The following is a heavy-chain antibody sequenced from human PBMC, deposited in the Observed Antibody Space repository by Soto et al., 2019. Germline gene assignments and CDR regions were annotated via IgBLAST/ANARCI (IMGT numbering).Heavy chain of an antibody. V-gene: IGHV4-59*01. CDR2: IYYSGST. CDR1: GGSTSSYY. Sequence: SETLSLTCTVSGGSTSSYYWSWIRQPPGKGLEWIGYIYYSGSTNYNPSLKSRVTISVDTSKNQFSLKLSSVTAADTAVYYCARVNWNGGSMDVWGQGTTVTVSS. CDR3: ARVNWNGGSMDV. D-gene: IGHD1-20*01. J-gene: IGHJ6*02.